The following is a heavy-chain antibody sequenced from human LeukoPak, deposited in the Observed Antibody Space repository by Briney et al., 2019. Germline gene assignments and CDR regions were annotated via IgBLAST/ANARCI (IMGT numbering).Heavy chain of an antibody. D-gene: IGHD3-3*01. J-gene: IGHJ4*02. CDR3: VRGYYDVSSGHPKSFDY. Sequence: PSETLSLTCTVSAGSISSNSYYWGWIRQPPGKGLEWIGSIYYSGTTYYNPSLQSRVTISVDTSKNQFSLKLSSVTTADTALYYCVRGYYDVSSGHPKSFDYWDRGTLVTVSS. CDR1: AGSISSNSYY. V-gene: IGHV4-39*01. CDR2: IYYSGTT.